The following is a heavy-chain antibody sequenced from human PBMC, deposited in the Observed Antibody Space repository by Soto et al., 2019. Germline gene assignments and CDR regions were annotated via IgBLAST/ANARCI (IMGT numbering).Heavy chain of an antibody. CDR1: GGSISSYY. CDR2: IYYSGST. V-gene: IGHV4-59*01. D-gene: IGHD2-8*01. Sequence: SETLSLTCTVSGGSISSYYWSWIRQPPGKGLEWIGYIYYSGSTNYNPSLKSRVTISVDTSKNQFSLKLSSVTAADTAVYYCAGGVRDWFDPWGQGTLVTVSS. CDR3: AGGVRDWFDP. J-gene: IGHJ5*02.